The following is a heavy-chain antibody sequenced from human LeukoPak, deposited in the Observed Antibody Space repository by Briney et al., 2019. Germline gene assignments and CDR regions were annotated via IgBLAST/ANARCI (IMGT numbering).Heavy chain of an antibody. Sequence: GGSLRLSCAASGFTFTIFGLNWVRQAPGKGPEWVSYIGARSGITYYADSVQGRFTISRDNAKESVFLQMNSLRADDTAVYYCARTYDFGRGPPGDAFDNWGPGTSVIVSS. CDR2: IGARSGIT. D-gene: IGHD3-3*01. V-gene: IGHV3-48*01. J-gene: IGHJ3*02. CDR1: GFTFTIFG. CDR3: ARTYDFGRGPPGDAFDN.